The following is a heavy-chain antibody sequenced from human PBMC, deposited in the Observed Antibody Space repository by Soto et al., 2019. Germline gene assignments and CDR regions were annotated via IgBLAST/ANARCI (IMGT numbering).Heavy chain of an antibody. CDR1: SGSVSSYY. CDR3: VTGSGSSTSDAFDI. CDR2: TYHSGST. V-gene: IGHV4-59*02. D-gene: IGHD3-10*01. J-gene: IGHJ3*02. Sequence: QVQLQGSGPGLVKPSETLSLTCTVFSGSVSSYYWTWIRQPPGKGLEWIGFTYHSGSTNYNPSLKSRVTMSVDTSKNQFSLKLNSVTAADTAVYYCVTGSGSSTSDAFDIWGRGTMVTVSS.